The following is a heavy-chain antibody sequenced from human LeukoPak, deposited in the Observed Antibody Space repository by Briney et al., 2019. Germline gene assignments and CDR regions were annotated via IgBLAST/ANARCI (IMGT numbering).Heavy chain of an antibody. D-gene: IGHD2-8*01. CDR2: IGAYNGNT. V-gene: IGHV1-18*01. CDR1: GYTFSSNG. CDR3: AKDHQYDFDY. J-gene: IGHJ4*02. Sequence: GASVTVSCKGSGYTFSSNGISWVRQAPGQGLEWMGWIGAYNGNTNYAQNFQGRVTMTTDTSTSTAYMELRTLRSDDTAVYYCAKDHQYDFDYWGQGTLVTVSS.